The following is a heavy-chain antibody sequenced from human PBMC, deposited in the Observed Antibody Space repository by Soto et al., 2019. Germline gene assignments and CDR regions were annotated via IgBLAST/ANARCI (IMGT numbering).Heavy chain of an antibody. D-gene: IGHD6-13*01. CDR1: GYSFTSYW. CDR3: ARQGELEYRIAAAGTRAFDI. J-gene: IGHJ3*02. V-gene: IGHV5-51*01. CDR2: IYPGDSDT. Sequence: GESLKISCKGSGYSFTSYWIGWVRQMPGKGLEWMGIIYPGDSDTRYSPSFQGQVTISADKSISTAYLQWSSLKASDTAMYYCARQGELEYRIAAAGTRAFDIWGQGTMVTVSS.